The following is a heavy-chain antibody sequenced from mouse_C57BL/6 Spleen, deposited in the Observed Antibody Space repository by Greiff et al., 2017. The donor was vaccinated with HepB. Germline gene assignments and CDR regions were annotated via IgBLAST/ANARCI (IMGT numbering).Heavy chain of an antibody. V-gene: IGHV5-9*01. CDR3: ARHDYYGSSYGYFDV. CDR1: GFTFSSYT. Sequence: EVKLVESGGGLVKPGGSLKLSCAASGFTFSSYTMSWVRQTPGKRLEWVATISGGGGNTYYPDSVKGRFTISRDNAKNTLYLQMSSLRSEDTALYYCARHDYYGSSYGYFDVWGKGTTVTVSS. J-gene: IGHJ1*03. D-gene: IGHD1-1*01. CDR2: ISGGGGNT.